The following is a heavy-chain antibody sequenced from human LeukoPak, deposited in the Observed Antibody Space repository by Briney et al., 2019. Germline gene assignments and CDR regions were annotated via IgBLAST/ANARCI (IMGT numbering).Heavy chain of an antibody. J-gene: IGHJ2*01. CDR3: ARIYDSSGYYYDGWYFDL. Sequence: SETLSLTCTVSGGSISSGDYYWSWSRQPPGKGLEWIRYIYYSGSTYYNPSLKSRVTISVDTSKNQFSLKLSSVTAADTAVYYCARIYDSSGYYYDGWYFDLWGRGTLVTVSS. CDR1: GGSISSGDYY. D-gene: IGHD3-22*01. CDR2: IYYSGST. V-gene: IGHV4-30-4*01.